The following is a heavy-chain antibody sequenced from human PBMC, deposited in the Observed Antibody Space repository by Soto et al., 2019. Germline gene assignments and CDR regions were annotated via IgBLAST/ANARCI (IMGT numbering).Heavy chain of an antibody. Sequence: SETLSLTCTLSGASISSTTYFWAWIRKPPGKGLEWVGSIYYSGKTHHNPSLKSRVTISVDRSKNQFSLQMSSVTAADTAVYYCAKNLPRTGRFDYWGQGSLVTVSS. CDR1: GASISSTTYF. CDR2: IYYSGKT. J-gene: IGHJ4*02. CDR3: AKNLPRTGRFDY. V-gene: IGHV4-39*01.